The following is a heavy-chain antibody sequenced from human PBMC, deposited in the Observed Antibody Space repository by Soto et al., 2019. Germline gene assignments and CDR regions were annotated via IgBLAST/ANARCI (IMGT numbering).Heavy chain of an antibody. CDR3: ARDLSYYYDSSGYYSQNPFDY. V-gene: IGHV3-7*05. Sequence: GGSLRLSCAASGFTFSSYWMSWVRQAPGKGLEWVANIKQDGSEKYYVDSVKGRFTISRDNAKNSLYLQMNSLRAEDTAVYYCARDLSYYYDSSGYYSQNPFDYWGQGTLVTVSS. CDR2: IKQDGSEK. J-gene: IGHJ4*02. CDR1: GFTFSSYW. D-gene: IGHD3-22*01.